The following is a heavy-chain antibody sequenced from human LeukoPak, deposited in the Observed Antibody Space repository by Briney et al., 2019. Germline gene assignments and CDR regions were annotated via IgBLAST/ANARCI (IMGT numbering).Heavy chain of an antibody. V-gene: IGHV3-23*01. CDR2: ISGSGGST. J-gene: IGHJ4*02. CDR1: GFTSSSYA. CDR3: AKDQFGGSGWYYFDY. D-gene: IGHD6-19*01. Sequence: GGSLRLSCAASGFTSSSYAMSWVRQAPGKGLEWVSAISGSGGSTYYADSVKGRFTISRDNSKNTLYLQMNSLRAEDTAVYYCAKDQFGGSGWYYFDYWGQGTLVTVSS.